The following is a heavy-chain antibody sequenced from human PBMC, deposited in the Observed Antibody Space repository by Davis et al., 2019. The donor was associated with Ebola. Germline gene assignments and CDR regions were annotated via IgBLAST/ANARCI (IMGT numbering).Heavy chain of an antibody. J-gene: IGHJ6*04. CDR2: IGGSGDGT. CDR3: AKRATVKVAGANYYNTMDV. CDR1: GFTFSTYP. Sequence: GESLKISCTASGFTFSTYPMTWIRQVPGKGLDWVSTIGGSGDGTHYADSVKGRFTISRDNSKNTLYLQMNSLRAEDTAVYYCAKRATVKVAGANYYNTMDVWGKGTTVTVSS. V-gene: IGHV3-23*01. D-gene: IGHD6-19*01.